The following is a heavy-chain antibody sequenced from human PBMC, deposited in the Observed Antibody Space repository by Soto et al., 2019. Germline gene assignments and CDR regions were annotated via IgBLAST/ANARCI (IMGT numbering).Heavy chain of an antibody. V-gene: IGHV1-18*04. CDR2: ISAYNGNT. CDR3: ARDFGCSSTSCHDY. Sequence: AASVKVSCKASGYTFTSYGISWVRQAPGQGLEWMGWISAYNGNTNYAQKLQGRVTMTTDTSTSTAYMELRSLRSDDTAVYYCARDFGCSSTSCHDYWGQGTLVTVSS. J-gene: IGHJ4*02. CDR1: GYTFTSYG. D-gene: IGHD2-2*01.